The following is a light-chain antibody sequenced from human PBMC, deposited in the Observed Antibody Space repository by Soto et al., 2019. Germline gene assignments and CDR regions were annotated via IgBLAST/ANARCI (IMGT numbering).Light chain of an antibody. CDR2: RNN. J-gene: IGLJ3*02. CDR1: SSNIGSNY. V-gene: IGLV1-47*01. CDR3: AAWDDSLSGNWV. Sequence: QSVLTQPPSASGTPGQRVTISCSGSSSNIGSNYVYWYQQLPGTAPKLLIYRNNQRPSGVPDRFSGSKSGTSASLAISGLRCEDEADYYCAAWDDSLSGNWVFGGGTKLTVL.